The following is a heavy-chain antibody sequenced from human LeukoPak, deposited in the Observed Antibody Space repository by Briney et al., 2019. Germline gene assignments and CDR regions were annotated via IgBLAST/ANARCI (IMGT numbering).Heavy chain of an antibody. CDR1: GFTFSSYR. D-gene: IGHD2-15*01. Sequence: GGSLRLSCAASGFTFSSYRMNWVRQAPGKGLEWVSSISSSSSSYIYYADSVKGRFIISRDNAKNSLYLQMNSLRAEDTAVYYCARVFSCSGGSCYFILDYWGQGTLVTVSS. J-gene: IGHJ4*02. V-gene: IGHV3-21*01. CDR2: ISSSSSSYI. CDR3: ARVFSCSGGSCYFILDY.